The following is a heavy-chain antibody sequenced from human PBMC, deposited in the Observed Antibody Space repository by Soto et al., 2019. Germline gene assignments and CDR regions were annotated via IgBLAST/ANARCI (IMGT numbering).Heavy chain of an antibody. CDR3: ARGDGAYHDGNGYLGRH. V-gene: IGHV3-74*01. CDR1: GFTFSSYW. D-gene: IGHD3-22*01. CDR2: IKSDGSGA. J-gene: IGHJ4*02. Sequence: EVQLVESGGDLVQPGGSLRLSCAASGFTFSSYWMHWVRQAPGKGLVWVSRIKSDGSGAIYADSVKGRFTVSRDNAKNRLSLLMNSVSTEDTAVYYCARGDGAYHDGNGYLGRHWGQGPRVTVSS.